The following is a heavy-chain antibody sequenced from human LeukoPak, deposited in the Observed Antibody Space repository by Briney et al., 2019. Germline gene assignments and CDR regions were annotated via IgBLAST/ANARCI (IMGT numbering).Heavy chain of an antibody. CDR1: GYTFTSYA. V-gene: IGHV1-3*01. CDR2: INAGNGNT. CDR3: ARTTAMVTIFDY. D-gene: IGHD5-18*01. J-gene: IGHJ4*02. Sequence: ASVTVSCKASGYTFTSYAMHWVRQAPGQRLEWMGWINAGNGNTKYSQKFQDRVTITRDTSASTAYMELSSLRSEDTAVYYCARTTAMVTIFDYWGQGTLVTVSS.